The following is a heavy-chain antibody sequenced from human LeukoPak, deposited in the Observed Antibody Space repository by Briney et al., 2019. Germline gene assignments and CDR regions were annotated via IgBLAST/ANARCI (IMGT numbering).Heavy chain of an antibody. CDR2: IYHSGKT. CDR3: AREGGSYDSSGYYSLHYYFDY. D-gene: IGHD3-22*01. Sequence: SETLSLTCSVSGYSISSGHNWGWIRQAPGKGLEWIGSIYHSGKTCYNPSLKSRVTISIDTSKNEFSLKLSSVTAADTAVYYCAREGGSYDSSGYYSLHYYFDYWGQGTLVTVSS. CDR1: GYSISSGHN. J-gene: IGHJ4*02. V-gene: IGHV4-38-2*02.